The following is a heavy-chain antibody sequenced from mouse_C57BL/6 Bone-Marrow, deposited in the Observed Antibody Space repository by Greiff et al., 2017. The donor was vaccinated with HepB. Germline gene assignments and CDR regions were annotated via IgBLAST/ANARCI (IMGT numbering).Heavy chain of an antibody. Sequence: QVQLQQSGAELARPGASVKLSCKASGYTFTSYGISWVKQRTGQGLEWIGEIYPRSGNTYYNEKFKGKATLTADKSSSTAYMELRSLTSEDSAVYFCARRNYGPAWVAYWGRGTLVTVSA. V-gene: IGHV1-81*01. J-gene: IGHJ3*01. CDR1: GYTFTSYG. D-gene: IGHD1-1*01. CDR2: IYPRSGNT. CDR3: ARRNYGPAWVAY.